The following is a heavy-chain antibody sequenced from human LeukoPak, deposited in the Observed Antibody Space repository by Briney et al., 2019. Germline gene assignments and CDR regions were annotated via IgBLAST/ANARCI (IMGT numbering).Heavy chain of an antibody. Sequence: GGSLRLSCAASGFTFSNAWMSWVRQAPGKGLGWVGRIKSKTDGGTTDYAAPVKGRFTISRDDSKNTLYLQMNSLKTEDTAVYYCTTDWENSYGRYFDYWGQGTLVTVSS. D-gene: IGHD5-18*01. CDR2: IKSKTDGGTT. CDR3: TTDWENSYGRYFDY. CDR1: GFTFSNAW. V-gene: IGHV3-15*01. J-gene: IGHJ4*02.